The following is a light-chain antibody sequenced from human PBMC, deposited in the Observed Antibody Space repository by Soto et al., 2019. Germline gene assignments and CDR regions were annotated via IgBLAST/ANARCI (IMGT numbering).Light chain of an antibody. CDR3: QQRSNWPPNLT. CDR1: QSVSSY. J-gene: IGKJ4*01. Sequence: EIVLTQSPATLSLSPGERATLSCRAGQSVSSYLAWYQQKPGQAPRLLIYDASNRATGIPARFSGSGSGTDFTLTISSLEPEDFAVYYCQQRSNWPPNLTFGGGTKVDIK. V-gene: IGKV3-11*01. CDR2: DAS.